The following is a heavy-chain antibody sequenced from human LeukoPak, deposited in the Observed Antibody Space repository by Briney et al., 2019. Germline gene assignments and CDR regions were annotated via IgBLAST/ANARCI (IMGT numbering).Heavy chain of an antibody. CDR3: ARGVTMVRGYFDY. CDR2: IIPIFGTA. Sequence: ASVKVSCKASGGTFSSYAISWVRQAPGQGLEWMGGIIPIFGTANYAQKFQGRVTITTDESTSTAYMELSSLRSEDTAVYYCARGVTMVRGYFDYWGQGTLVTVSS. CDR1: GGTFSSYA. D-gene: IGHD3-10*01. J-gene: IGHJ4*02. V-gene: IGHV1-69*05.